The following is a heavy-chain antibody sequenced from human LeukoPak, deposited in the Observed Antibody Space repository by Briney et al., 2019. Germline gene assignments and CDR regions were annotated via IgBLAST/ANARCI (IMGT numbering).Heavy chain of an antibody. CDR2: IIPIFGTA. V-gene: IGHV1-69*06. D-gene: IGHD2-2*01. CDR3: ARDVCSSTSCYVGWFDP. CDR1: GGTFSSYA. Sequence: GSSVKVSCKASGGTFSSYAISWVQQAPGQGLEWMGGIIPIFGTANYAQKFQGRVTITADKSTSTAYMELSSLRSEDTAVYYCARDVCSSTSCYVGWFDPWGQGTLVTVSS. J-gene: IGHJ5*02.